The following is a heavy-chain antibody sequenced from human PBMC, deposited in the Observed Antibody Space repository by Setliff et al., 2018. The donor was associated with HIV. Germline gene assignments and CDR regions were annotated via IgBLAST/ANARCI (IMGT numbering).Heavy chain of an antibody. D-gene: IGHD2-15*01. CDR3: ARGYCGGGICYSPNWLDP. CDR1: GYPFGDYV. Sequence: ASVKVSCKTSGYPFGDYVINWVRQAPGQGLEWMGGISGDSGYTDYAQKFRDRVTLTTDTSTSTAYMEIKSLTSDDTAVYYCARGYCGGGICYSPNWLDPWGQGTLVTVSS. J-gene: IGHJ5*02. V-gene: IGHV1-18*01. CDR2: ISGDSGYT.